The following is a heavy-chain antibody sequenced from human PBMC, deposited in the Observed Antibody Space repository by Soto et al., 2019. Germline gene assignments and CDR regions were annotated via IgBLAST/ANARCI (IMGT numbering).Heavy chain of an antibody. D-gene: IGHD5-18*01. J-gene: IGHJ4*02. CDR3: AKVGGVQLWLYNDC. V-gene: IGHV3-23*01. CDR2: ISGSGGKT. Sequence: EVQLLESGGGLVQPGGCLRLSCAASGFTFSNYAMSWVRQSPGKGREWVSAISGSGGKTYYSDSVIGRFTISRDTSKNTLYLQMNSLRAEDTAVYYCAKVGGVQLWLYNDCWGQGTLVTVSS. CDR1: GFTFSNYA.